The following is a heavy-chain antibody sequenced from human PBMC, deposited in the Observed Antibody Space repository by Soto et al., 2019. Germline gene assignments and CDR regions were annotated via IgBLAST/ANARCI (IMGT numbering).Heavy chain of an antibody. V-gene: IGHV3-11*01. D-gene: IGHD2-15*01. CDR1: GFTGSDYY. Sequence: QVQLVESGGGWFKPGGSRRLSSAASGFTGSDYYMRWIRQAPGKELVWVSYIRSSGSTIYYADSVKGRFTISRDNAKNSLYLQMNSLRAEDTAVYYCARPSGGSYRDAFDIWGQGTMVTVSS. CDR2: IRSSGSTI. J-gene: IGHJ3*02. CDR3: ARPSGGSYRDAFDI.